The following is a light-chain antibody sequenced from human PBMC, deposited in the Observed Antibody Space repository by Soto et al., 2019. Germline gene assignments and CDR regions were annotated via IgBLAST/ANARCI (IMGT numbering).Light chain of an antibody. V-gene: IGKV1-12*01. CDR3: QQANSFTIT. CDR2: AAS. J-gene: IGKJ5*01. Sequence: IQMTQSPSTLSASVGDRVTSNCRASQNINYWLAWYQQKPGKPPKLLIYAASSLQSGVPSRFSGSGSGTDCTLTISRLKKEDCATYYCQQANSFTITFCQGTRLEIK. CDR1: QNINYW.